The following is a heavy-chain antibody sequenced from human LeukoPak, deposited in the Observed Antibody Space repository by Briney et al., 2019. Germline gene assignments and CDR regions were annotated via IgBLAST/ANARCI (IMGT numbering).Heavy chain of an antibody. D-gene: IGHD3-10*01. CDR3: ARHRITMVRGVIMENWFDP. J-gene: IGHJ5*02. Sequence: SETLSLTCAVYGGSFSGYYWSWIRQPPGKGLEWIGEINHSGSTNYNPSLKSRVTISVDTSKNQFSLKLSSVTAADTAVYYCARHRITMVRGVIMENWFDPWGQGTLVTVSS. V-gene: IGHV4-34*01. CDR1: GGSFSGYY. CDR2: INHSGST.